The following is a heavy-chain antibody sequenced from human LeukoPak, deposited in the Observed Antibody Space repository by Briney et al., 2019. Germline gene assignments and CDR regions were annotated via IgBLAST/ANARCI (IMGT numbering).Heavy chain of an antibody. CDR2: IYTSGST. Sequence: SETLSLTCTVSGGSISSYYWSWIRQPAGKGLEWIGRIYTSGSTNYNLSLKSRVTISLDRSKNQLSLKLSSMTAADTAVYYCARGRDGYDPLGQGTLVTVSS. CDR3: ARGRDGYDP. D-gene: IGHD5-24*01. J-gene: IGHJ5*02. V-gene: IGHV4-4*07. CDR1: GGSISSYY.